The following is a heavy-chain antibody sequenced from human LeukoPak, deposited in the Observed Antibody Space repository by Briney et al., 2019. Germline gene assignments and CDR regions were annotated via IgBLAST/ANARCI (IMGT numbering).Heavy chain of an antibody. CDR1: GFTFSSTG. J-gene: IGHJ4*02. Sequence: GGSLRLSCAASGFTFSSTGMHWVRQAPGKGLDWVASISYDGSSKKYVDSVKGRFTISRDNSKRTLYLQMNSLRSEDTAVYYCAKEGLRFFDFWGQGTLVTVSS. CDR3: AKEGLRFFDF. CDR2: ISYDGSSK. D-gene: IGHD5-12*01. V-gene: IGHV3-30*18.